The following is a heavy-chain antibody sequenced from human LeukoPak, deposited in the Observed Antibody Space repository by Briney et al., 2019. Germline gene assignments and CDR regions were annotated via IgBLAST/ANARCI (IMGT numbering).Heavy chain of an antibody. V-gene: IGHV4-39*01. Sequence: ETLSLTCTVSGGSISSSSYYWGWIRQPPGKGLEWIGSIYYSGSTYYNPSLKSPVTISVDTSKNQFSLKLSSVTAADTAMYYCARHAGGSFAYYFDSWGQGTLVTVSS. CDR3: ARHAGGSFAYYFDS. D-gene: IGHD1-26*01. CDR2: IYYSGST. J-gene: IGHJ4*02. CDR1: GGSISSSSYY.